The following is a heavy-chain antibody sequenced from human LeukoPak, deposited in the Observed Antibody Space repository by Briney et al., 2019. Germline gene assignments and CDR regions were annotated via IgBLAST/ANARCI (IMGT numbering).Heavy chain of an antibody. V-gene: IGHV3-7*01. D-gene: IGHD2-15*01. Sequence: GGSLRLSCAVSGFSFSTFWMRWVRQAPGKGLEWVANIKQDGSEKYYVDSVKGRFTISRDNAKNSLYLQMNSLRAEDTAVYYCARGASGGYCSGGSCYFDYWGQGTLVTVSS. CDR2: IKQDGSEK. CDR3: ARGASGGYCSGGSCYFDY. CDR1: GFSFSTFW. J-gene: IGHJ4*02.